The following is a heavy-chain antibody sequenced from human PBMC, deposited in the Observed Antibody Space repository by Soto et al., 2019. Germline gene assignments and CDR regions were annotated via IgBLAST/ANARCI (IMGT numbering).Heavy chain of an antibody. Sequence: QVRLQQWGAGLLKPSETLSLTCAVYGASFSDSYWNWIRQPPGKGLEWIGEINHSGSTIYNTSLEIXXTXSXXTSRKQFTLKMRSATAADTAVYYCAREVPSRYFDLWGRGTPVTVSS. J-gene: IGHJ2*01. V-gene: IGHV4-34*01. CDR2: INHSGST. CDR3: AREVPSRYFDL. CDR1: GASFSDSY. D-gene: IGHD1-1*01.